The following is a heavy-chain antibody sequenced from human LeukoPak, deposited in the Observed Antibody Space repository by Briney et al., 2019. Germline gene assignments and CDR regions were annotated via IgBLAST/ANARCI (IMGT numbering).Heavy chain of an antibody. CDR2: IRYDGSNK. CDR3: AKGHFPRIAVAGLAAFDI. J-gene: IGHJ3*02. CDR1: GFTFSSYG. Sequence: LPGGSLRLSCAASGFTFSSYGMHWVRQAPGKGLEWVAFIRYDGSNKYYADSVKGRFTISRDNSKNTLYLQMNSLRAEDTAVYYCAKGHFPRIAVAGLAAFDIWGQGTMVTVSS. V-gene: IGHV3-30*02. D-gene: IGHD6-19*01.